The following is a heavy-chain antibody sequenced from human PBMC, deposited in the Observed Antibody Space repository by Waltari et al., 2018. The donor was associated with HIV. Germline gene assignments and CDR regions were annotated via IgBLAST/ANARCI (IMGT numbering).Heavy chain of an antibody. CDR2: INQDGSEI. CDR3: AREGGRDCSGGTCYIDY. J-gene: IGHJ4*02. CDR1: GFTFSSSW. D-gene: IGHD2-15*01. V-gene: IGHV3-7*01. Sequence: EVEVVESGGGLVQPGGSLRLSCAVSGFTFSSSWMSWVRQAPGKGPAWVANINQDGSEIYYVASVEGRFTISRDNSKNLLYLQMNSLRAEDTAVYYCAREGGRDCSGGTCYIDYWGQGTLVTVSS.